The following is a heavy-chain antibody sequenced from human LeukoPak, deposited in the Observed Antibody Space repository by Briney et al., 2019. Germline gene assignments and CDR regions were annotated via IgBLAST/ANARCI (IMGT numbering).Heavy chain of an antibody. Sequence: SETLSLTCTVSGGSISSYYWSWIRQPPGKGLEWIGYIYYSGSTNYNPSLKSRVTISVDTSKNQFSLKLRSVTAADTAVYHCARTTEGYCRGRSCYSYYYYMDVWGKGTTVTVSS. J-gene: IGHJ6*03. CDR3: ARTTEGYCRGRSCYSYYYYMDV. D-gene: IGHD2-15*01. CDR2: IYYSGST. V-gene: IGHV4-59*01. CDR1: GGSISSYY.